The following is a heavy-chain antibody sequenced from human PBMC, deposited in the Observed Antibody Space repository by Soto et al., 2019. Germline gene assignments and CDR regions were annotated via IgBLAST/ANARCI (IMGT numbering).Heavy chain of an antibody. D-gene: IGHD3-10*01. CDR2: INSDGSGT. CDR3: ARVGSLPFDY. V-gene: IGHV3-74*01. CDR1: GFTFSGYW. Sequence: GGSLRLSYTASGFTFSGYWMSWVRQAPGKGLVWVSSINSDGSGTSYADSVKGRFTISRDNAKNTLYLQMNSLRAEDTAVYYCARVGSLPFDYWGQGTLVTVSS. J-gene: IGHJ4*02.